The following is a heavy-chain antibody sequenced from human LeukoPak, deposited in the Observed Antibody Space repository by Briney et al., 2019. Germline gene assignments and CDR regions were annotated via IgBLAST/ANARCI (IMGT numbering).Heavy chain of an antibody. Sequence: PGGSLRLSCAASGFTFSDYYMSWIRQAPGKGLEWVSYISSSGSTIYYADSVKGRFTISRDNAKNSLYLQMNSLRAEDTAVYYCARSRITMVRGVIITPYYFDYWGQGTLVTVSS. CDR2: ISSSGSTI. V-gene: IGHV3-11*04. CDR1: GFTFSDYY. CDR3: ARSRITMVRGVIITPYYFDY. J-gene: IGHJ4*02. D-gene: IGHD3-10*01.